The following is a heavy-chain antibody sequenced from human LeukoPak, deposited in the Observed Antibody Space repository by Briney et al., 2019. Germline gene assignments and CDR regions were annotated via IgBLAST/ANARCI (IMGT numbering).Heavy chain of an antibody. V-gene: IGHV1-69*04. CDR2: IIPILGIA. Sequence: AASVKVSCKASGGTFSSYAISWVRQAPGQGLEWMGRIIPILGIANYAQKFQGRVTITADKSTSTAYMELSSLRSEDTAVYYCARSGSTSWTHYYYYGMDVWGQGTTVTVSS. J-gene: IGHJ6*02. CDR1: GGTFSSYA. CDR3: ARSGSTSWTHYYYYGMDV. D-gene: IGHD2-2*01.